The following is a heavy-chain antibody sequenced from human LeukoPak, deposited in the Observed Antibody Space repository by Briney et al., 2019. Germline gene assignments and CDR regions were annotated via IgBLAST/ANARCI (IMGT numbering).Heavy chain of an antibody. CDR1: GYTFTSYY. CDR3: AISYSYGRIDY. J-gene: IGHJ4*02. V-gene: IGHV1-46*03. D-gene: IGHD5-18*01. Sequence: ASVKVSCKAAGYTFTSYYMHWVRQAPGQGLEWMGIINPSGGSTSYAQKFQGRVTMTRDTSTSTVYMELSSLRSEDTAVYYCAISYSYGRIDYWGQGTLVTVSS. CDR2: INPSGGST.